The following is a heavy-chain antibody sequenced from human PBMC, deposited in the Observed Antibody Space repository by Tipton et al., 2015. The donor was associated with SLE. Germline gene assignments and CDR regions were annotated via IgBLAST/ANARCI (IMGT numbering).Heavy chain of an antibody. CDR2: IYYNGHT. CDR3: ARLNDATAIASFGY. D-gene: IGHD2-21*02. J-gene: IGHJ4*02. V-gene: IGHV4-59*01. CDR1: GDSITSYY. Sequence: TLSLTCTVSGDSITSYYWNWIRQPPGKGLEWIGYIYYNGHTNYSPSLKSRVTLSVDTSKNQFSLTLSSVTAADTAVYYCARLNDATAIASFGYWGQGNLGAVSS.